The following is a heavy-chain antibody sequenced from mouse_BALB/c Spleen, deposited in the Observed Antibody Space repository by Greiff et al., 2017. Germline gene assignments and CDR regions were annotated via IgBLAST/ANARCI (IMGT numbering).Heavy chain of an antibody. D-gene: IGHD1-1*01. J-gene: IGHJ2*01. V-gene: IGHV5-9-3*01. CDR1: GFTFSSYA. CDR2: ISSGGSYT. CDR3: ARPITTVVADFDY. Sequence: EVQLVESGGDLVKPGGSLKLSCAASGFTFSSYAMSWVRQTPEKRLEWVATISSGGSYTYYPDSVKGRFTISRDNAKNTLYLQMSSLRSEDTAMYYCARPITTVVADFDYWGQGTTLTVSS.